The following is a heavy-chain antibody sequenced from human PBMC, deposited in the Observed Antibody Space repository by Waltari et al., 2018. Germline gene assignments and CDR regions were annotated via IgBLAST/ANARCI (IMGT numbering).Heavy chain of an antibody. V-gene: IGHV3-53*02. CDR3: ARGYGDYGFDY. D-gene: IGHD5-12*01. Sequence: EVQLVETGGGLIQPGGARKLCCGATGFRVGNNYMTWVRQAPGKGLEWVSLIFSGGATYYAESLKGRFTMSRDNSKNTVYLYMNSLRVEDTAVYYCARGYGDYGFDYWGQGTLVTVSA. CDR2: IFSGGAT. J-gene: IGHJ4*02. CDR1: GFRVGNNY.